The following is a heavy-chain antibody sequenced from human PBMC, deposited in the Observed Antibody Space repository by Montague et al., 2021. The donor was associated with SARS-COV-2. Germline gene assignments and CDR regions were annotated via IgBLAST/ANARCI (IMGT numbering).Heavy chain of an antibody. J-gene: IGHJ6*03. CDR1: GGSISGGGYY. D-gene: IGHD4-23*01. Sequence: TLSLTCTVSGGSISGGGYYWSWIRQHPGKGLAWIGYIYYSWSTYHNPSPKSRVTISVDTSQNQFSLKLSSVTAADTAVYYCASTYGGNLGYYYYYMDVWGKGTMVSVAS. CDR2: IYYSWST. V-gene: IGHV4-31*03. CDR3: ASTYGGNLGYYYYYMDV.